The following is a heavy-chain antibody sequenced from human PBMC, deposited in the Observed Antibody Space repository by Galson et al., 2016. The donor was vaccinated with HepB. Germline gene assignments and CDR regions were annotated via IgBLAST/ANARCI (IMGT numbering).Heavy chain of an antibody. CDR2: IRSNTYGGTT. CDR1: GFTFGVYA. D-gene: IGHD1-26*01. Sequence: SLRLSCAASGFTFGVYAMSWFRQAPGKELEWVGFIRSNTYGGTTEYAASVKGRFTISRDDSNSIAYLQMNSLKTEDTAVYYCTPTWLGVETSSWGQGTLVTVSS. J-gene: IGHJ4*02. CDR3: TPTWLGVETSS. V-gene: IGHV3-49*03.